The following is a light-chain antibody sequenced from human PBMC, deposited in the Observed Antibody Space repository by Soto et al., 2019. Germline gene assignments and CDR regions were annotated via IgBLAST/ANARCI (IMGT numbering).Light chain of an antibody. V-gene: IGKV3-15*01. CDR2: VAS. J-gene: IGKJ4*01. CDR1: QSVSSN. Sequence: EIVMTQSPATLSVSPGERATLPCRASQSVSSNLAWYQQKPGQTPKLLIYVASTRATGIPARFSGSGSGTEFTFTISSLQSEDFAVYYCQQYNVWPLTFGGGTKVEFK. CDR3: QQYNVWPLT.